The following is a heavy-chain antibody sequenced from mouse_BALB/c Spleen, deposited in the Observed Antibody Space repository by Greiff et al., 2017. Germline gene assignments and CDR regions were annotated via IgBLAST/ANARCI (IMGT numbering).Heavy chain of an antibody. CDR2: INPSTGYT. D-gene: IGHD2-4*01. Sequence: QVQLQQSGAELAKPGASVKMSCKASGYTFTSYWMHWVKQRPGQGLEWIGYINPSTGYTEYNQKFKDKATLTADKSSSTAYMQLSSLTSEDSAVYYCARLITYYAMDYWGQGTSVTVSS. CDR3: ARLITYYAMDY. V-gene: IGHV1-7*01. J-gene: IGHJ4*01. CDR1: GYTFTSYW.